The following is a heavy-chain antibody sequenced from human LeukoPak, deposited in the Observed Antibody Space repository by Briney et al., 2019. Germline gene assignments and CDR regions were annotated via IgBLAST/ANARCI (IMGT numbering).Heavy chain of an antibody. V-gene: IGHV1-2*02. Sequence: GASVKVSCKASGYTFTGYYMHWVRQAPGQGLKWMGWINPNTGDTHYAQKFQGRVTLTRDTSITTVYMELSRLTSDDTAIFYCAVAPGDYWGQGTLVTVSS. CDR1: GYTFTGYY. J-gene: IGHJ4*02. CDR2: INPNTGDT. D-gene: IGHD2-21*01. CDR3: AVAPGDY.